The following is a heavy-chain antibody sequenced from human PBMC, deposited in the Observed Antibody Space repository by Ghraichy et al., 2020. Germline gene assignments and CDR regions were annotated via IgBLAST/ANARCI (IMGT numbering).Heavy chain of an antibody. CDR2: ITGTGGDA. V-gene: IGHV3-23*01. CDR3: ARGGYNNIAYDY. Sequence: GGSLRLSCVVSGFTLSSYAMTWVRQAPGKGLEWVALITGTGGDAYYADSVKGRFTITRDNSRNTLYLQMTAMRAEDTAIYYCARGGYNNIAYDYWGQGTLGTVSS. CDR1: GFTLSSYA. D-gene: IGHD5-24*01. J-gene: IGHJ4*02.